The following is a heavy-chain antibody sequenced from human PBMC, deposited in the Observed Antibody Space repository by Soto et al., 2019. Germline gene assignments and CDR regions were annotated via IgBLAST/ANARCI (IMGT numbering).Heavy chain of an antibody. CDR1: GFTFSNAW. CDR2: IKSKTDGGTT. J-gene: IGHJ6*02. CDR3: TTDQEQHYYYYYGMDV. Sequence: GSLRLSCAASGFTFSNAWMSWVRQAPGKGLEWVGRIKSKTDGGTTDYAAPVKGRFTISRDDSKNTLYLQMNSLKTEDTAVYYCTTDQEQHYYYYYGMDVWGQGTTVTVSS. D-gene: IGHD6-13*01. V-gene: IGHV3-15*01.